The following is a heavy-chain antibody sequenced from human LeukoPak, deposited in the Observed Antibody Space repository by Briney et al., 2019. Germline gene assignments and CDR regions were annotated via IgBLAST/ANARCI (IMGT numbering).Heavy chain of an antibody. CDR2: INPSGVNT. Sequence: ASVTVSCKASGDTLTSYYMHWVRQAPGQGLEWMGIINPSGVNTNYAQKLQGRVTMTRDTSTSTVYMELSSLRSEDTAVYYCARDQSQGGFYYLNFDYWGQGTLVTVSS. J-gene: IGHJ4*02. V-gene: IGHV1-46*04. D-gene: IGHD3-22*01. CDR1: GDTLTSYY. CDR3: ARDQSQGGFYYLNFDY.